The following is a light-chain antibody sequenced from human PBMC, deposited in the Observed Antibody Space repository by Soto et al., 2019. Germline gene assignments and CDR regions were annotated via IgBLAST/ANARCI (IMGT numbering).Light chain of an antibody. CDR2: GAS. CDR3: QQYNNWPPLT. CDR1: QSVSSN. J-gene: IGKJ4*01. Sequence: EIVMTQSPATLSVSPGERATLSCRASQSVSSNLAWYQQKPGQATRLLSYGASTRATGIPTRLSGSGSVTEFMLTISSPLYEDFAVYYCQQYNNWPPLTFGGGTKVEIK. V-gene: IGKV3-15*01.